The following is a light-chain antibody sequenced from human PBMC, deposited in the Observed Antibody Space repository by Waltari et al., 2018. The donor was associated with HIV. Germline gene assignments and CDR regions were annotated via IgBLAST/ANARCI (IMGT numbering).Light chain of an antibody. CDR1: QTIYNY. V-gene: IGKV1-39*01. Sequence: DIQMTQSPSSLSPAIGGTITITCRASQTIYNYLNWYQYKPGQVPKLLIYLASTLNTGVPSRFSGGGSGTSFSLTVSGVQAEDLATYFCQQTYSPPRTFGQGTRLE. CDR3: QQTYSPPRT. J-gene: IGKJ5*01. CDR2: LAS.